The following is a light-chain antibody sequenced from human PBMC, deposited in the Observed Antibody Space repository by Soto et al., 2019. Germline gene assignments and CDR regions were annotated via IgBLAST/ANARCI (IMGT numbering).Light chain of an antibody. CDR1: NSNIGAGYD. J-gene: IGLJ1*01. V-gene: IGLV1-40*01. CDR3: QSYDSRLSAYV. Sequence: QSALTQPPSVSGAPGQRVTISCTGSNSNIGAGYDVHWYLQLPGTAPKPLVYTNNNRPSGVPDRFSGSKSGTSASLAITGLQAEDEADYYCQSYDSRLSAYVFGTGTKVTVL. CDR2: TNN.